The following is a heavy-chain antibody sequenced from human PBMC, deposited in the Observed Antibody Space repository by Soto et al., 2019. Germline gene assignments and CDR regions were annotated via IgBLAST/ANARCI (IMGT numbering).Heavy chain of an antibody. CDR1: GFTFSSYG. V-gene: IGHV3-33*01. J-gene: IGHJ6*02. D-gene: IGHD6-13*01. CDR3: ARDQGIAAAHGMDV. Sequence: GGSLRLSCAASGFTFSSYGMHWVRQAPGKGLEWVAVIWYDGSNKYYADSVKGRFTISRDNSKNTLYLQMNSLRAEDTAVYYCARDQGIAAAHGMDVWGQGTTVTVSS. CDR2: IWYDGSNK.